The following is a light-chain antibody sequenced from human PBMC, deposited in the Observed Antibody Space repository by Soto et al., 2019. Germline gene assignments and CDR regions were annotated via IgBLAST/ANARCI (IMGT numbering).Light chain of an antibody. CDR1: QTVSST. V-gene: IGKV3-11*01. CDR3: HQRKSWPRT. Sequence: EIVLTHSQGTLSLSPCERANLSSSASQTVSSTLAWYQHKPGQAPRLLIYDTSNRATGIPARFSGSGSGTDFTLTISSLEPEDFAVYYCHQRKSWPRTFGQGTKVDIK. J-gene: IGKJ1*01. CDR2: DTS.